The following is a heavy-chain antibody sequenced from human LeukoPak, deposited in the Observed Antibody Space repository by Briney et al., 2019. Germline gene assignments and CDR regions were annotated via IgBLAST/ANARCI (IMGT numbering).Heavy chain of an antibody. J-gene: IGHJ4*02. CDR1: GGSISSYY. D-gene: IGHD4-23*01. CDR3: ARGGYGGIDY. CDR2: IYYSGST. Sequence: PSETLSLTCTVSGGSISSYYWSWIRQPPGKGLEWIGYIYYSGSTNYNPSLKSRVTISVDTSKNQFSLKLSSVTAAETAVYYCARGGYGGIDYWGQGTLVTVSS. V-gene: IGHV4-59*01.